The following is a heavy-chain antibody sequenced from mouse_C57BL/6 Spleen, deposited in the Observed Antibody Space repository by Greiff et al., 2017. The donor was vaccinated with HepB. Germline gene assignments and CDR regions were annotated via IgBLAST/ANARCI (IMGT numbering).Heavy chain of an antibody. CDR3: ARHSGSRGYFDV. D-gene: IGHD1-1*01. CDR1: GFTFSSYG. V-gene: IGHV5-6*01. Sequence: EVHLVESGGDLVKPGGSLKLSCAASGFTFSSYGMSWVRQTPDKRLEWVATISSGGSYTYYPDSVKGRFTISRDNAKNTLYLQMSSLKSEDTAMYYCARHSGSRGYFDVWGTGTTVTVSS. CDR2: ISSGGSYT. J-gene: IGHJ1*03.